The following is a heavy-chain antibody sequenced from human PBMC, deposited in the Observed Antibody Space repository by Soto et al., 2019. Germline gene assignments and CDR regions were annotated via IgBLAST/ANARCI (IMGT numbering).Heavy chain of an antibody. CDR1: GYTFTSYG. D-gene: IGHD6-19*01. J-gene: IGHJ6*02. CDR3: ARDGAVAGTTYYCYGMDV. CDR2: ISAYNGNT. V-gene: IGHV1-18*01. Sequence: ASVKVSCKASGYTFTSYGISWVRQAPGQGXEWMGWISAYNGNTNYAQKLQGRVTMTTDTSTSTAYMELRSLRSDDTAVYYCARDGAVAGTTYYCYGMDVWGQGTTVTVSS.